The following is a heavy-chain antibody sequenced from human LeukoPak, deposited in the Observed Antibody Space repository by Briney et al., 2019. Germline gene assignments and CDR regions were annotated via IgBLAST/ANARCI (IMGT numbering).Heavy chain of an antibody. D-gene: IGHD6-6*01. Sequence: GRSLRLSCAASGFTFSSYGMHWVRQAPGKGLEWVAVISYDGSNKYYADSVKGRFTISRDNSKNTLYLQMNSLRSEDTAVYYCAKVQYSSSSGGDYYYYYMDVWGKGTTVTVSS. V-gene: IGHV3-30*18. CDR3: AKVQYSSSSGGDYYYYYMDV. CDR1: GFTFSSYG. J-gene: IGHJ6*03. CDR2: ISYDGSNK.